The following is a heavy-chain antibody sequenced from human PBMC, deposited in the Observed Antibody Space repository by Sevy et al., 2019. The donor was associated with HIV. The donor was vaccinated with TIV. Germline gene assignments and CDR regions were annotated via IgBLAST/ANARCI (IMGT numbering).Heavy chain of an antibody. D-gene: IGHD4-17*01. CDR1: GFTFSDYY. V-gene: IGHV3-11*01. CDR2: ISSSGDTI. Sequence: GESLKISCAASGFTFSDYYMSWIRQAPGKGLEWLSYISSSGDTIYYADSVKGRFTISRDNAKKSLYLQMNSLRAEDTAVYYCARDHVKDGDLGDYYYYAMDVWGQGTTVTVSS. J-gene: IGHJ6*02. CDR3: ARDHVKDGDLGDYYYYAMDV.